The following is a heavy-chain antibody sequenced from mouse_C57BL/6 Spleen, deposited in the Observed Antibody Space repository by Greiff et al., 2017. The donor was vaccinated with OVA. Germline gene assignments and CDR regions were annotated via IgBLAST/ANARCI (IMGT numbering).Heavy chain of an antibody. CDR1: GYSFTDYN. CDR2: INPNYGTT. CDR3: ARDGLYYGSTFAY. D-gene: IGHD1-1*01. Sequence: EVKLMESGPELVKPGASVKISCKASGYSFTDYNMNWVKQSNGKSLEWIGVINPNYGTTSYNQKFKGKATLTVDQSASTAYMQLNSLTSEDSAVYYCARDGLYYGSTFAYWGQGTLVTVSA. V-gene: IGHV1-39*01. J-gene: IGHJ3*01.